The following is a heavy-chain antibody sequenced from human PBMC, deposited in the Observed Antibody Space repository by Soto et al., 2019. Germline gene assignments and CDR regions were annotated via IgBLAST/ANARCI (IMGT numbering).Heavy chain of an antibody. V-gene: IGHV1-18*01. J-gene: IGHJ4*02. CDR1: GYTFTSYG. CDR3: ARVGSYFFGFDY. CDR2: ISAYNGDP. Sequence: QVQLVQSGAEVKKPGASVKVSCKASGYTFTSYGLTWVRQAPGQGLEWMGWISAYNGDPNYAQKFQGRVTVTTDTSTSTAYMELRSLRSDDAALYYWARVGSYFFGFDYWGQGTLVTVSS. D-gene: IGHD1-26*01.